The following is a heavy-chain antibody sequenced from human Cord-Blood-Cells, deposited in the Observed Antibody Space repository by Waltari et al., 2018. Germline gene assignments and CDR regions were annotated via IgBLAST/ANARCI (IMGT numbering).Heavy chain of an antibody. V-gene: IGHV3-30-3*01. CDR1: GFTFSSYA. CDR2: ISYDGSNK. D-gene: IGHD6-19*01. Sequence: QVQLVESGGGVVQPGRSLRLSCAASGFTFSSYAMHWVRQAPGKGLEWVAVISYDGSNKYYADSVKGRFTISRDNSKNTLYLQMNSLRAEDTAVYYCAGGVLDSGFDYWGQGTLVTVSS. J-gene: IGHJ4*02. CDR3: AGGVLDSGFDY.